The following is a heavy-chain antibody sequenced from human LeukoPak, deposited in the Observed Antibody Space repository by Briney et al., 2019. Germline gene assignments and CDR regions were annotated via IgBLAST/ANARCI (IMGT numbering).Heavy chain of an antibody. CDR3: ARSMVWIDY. D-gene: IGHD3-10*01. J-gene: IGHJ4*02. V-gene: IGHV3-23*01. Sequence: GGSLRLSCAASGFTFSSYAMSWVRQAPGKGLEWVSSISGSGDSTYYADSVKGRFTISRDNSKNTLYLQMNSLRAEDTAVYYCARSMVWIDYWGQGTLVTVSS. CDR1: GFTFSSYA. CDR2: ISGSGDST.